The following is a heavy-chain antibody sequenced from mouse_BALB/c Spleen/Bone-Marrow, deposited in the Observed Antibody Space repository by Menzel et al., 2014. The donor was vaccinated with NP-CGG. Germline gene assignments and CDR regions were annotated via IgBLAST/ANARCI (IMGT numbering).Heavy chain of an antibody. V-gene: IGHV14-3*02. CDR3: VRAARTFDY. J-gene: IGHJ2*01. D-gene: IGHD3-1*01. Sequence: EVQLQQSGAELVKPGASVKLSCTASGFNIKDTYIHWVKQRPEQGPEWIGRIDPANADTKYGPKFQGKATITADTSSNTVYLQFITLTSEDTAIYYCVRAARTFDYWGQGTTLTVSS. CDR2: IDPANADT. CDR1: GFNIKDTY.